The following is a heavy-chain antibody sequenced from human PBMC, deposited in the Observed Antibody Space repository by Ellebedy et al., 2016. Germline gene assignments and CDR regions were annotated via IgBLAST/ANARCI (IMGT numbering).Heavy chain of an antibody. CDR1: GFTFNTYW. CDR3: AKDRFCSSTSCSNYFDS. CDR2: IKQDGSDK. Sequence: GGSLRLSCAASGFTFNTYWMSWVRQAPGKGLEWVANIKQDGSDKNYVDSVKGRFTISRDISKNTLYLQMNSLRAEDTAVYYCAKDRFCSSTSCSNYFDSWGQGTLVTVSS. V-gene: IGHV3-7*04. J-gene: IGHJ4*02. D-gene: IGHD2-2*01.